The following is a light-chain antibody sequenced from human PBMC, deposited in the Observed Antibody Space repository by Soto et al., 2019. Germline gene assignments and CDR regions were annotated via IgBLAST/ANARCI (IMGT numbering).Light chain of an antibody. CDR1: QSVRSK. Sequence: EIVMTQSPGTLSVSPGERATLSCRASQSVRSKIAWYQQKPGQAPRLLIYDASTRATGIPARFSGSGSGTEFTLTISSLQSEVFAVYYCQQYNNWPPITFGQGTRLAIK. J-gene: IGKJ5*01. CDR2: DAS. V-gene: IGKV3-15*01. CDR3: QQYNNWPPIT.